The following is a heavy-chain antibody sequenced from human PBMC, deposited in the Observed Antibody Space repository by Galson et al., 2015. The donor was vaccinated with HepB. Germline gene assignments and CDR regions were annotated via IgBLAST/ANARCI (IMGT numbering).Heavy chain of an antibody. V-gene: IGHV1-3*01. J-gene: IGHJ5*02. D-gene: IGHD3-3*01. CDR2: INAGTGKT. Sequence: SVKVSCKASGYTFTNYNMHWVRQAPGQRLEWMGLINAGTGKTKYSQKFQGRVTITRDTSANTAYMELSSLRSEDTAVYYCARFGLTMRFDPWGQGTLVSVSS. CDR3: ARFGLTMRFDP. CDR1: GYTFTNYN.